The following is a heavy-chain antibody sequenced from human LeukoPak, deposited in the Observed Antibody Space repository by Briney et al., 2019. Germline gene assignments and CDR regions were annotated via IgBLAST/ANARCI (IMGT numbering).Heavy chain of an antibody. V-gene: IGHV3-23*01. D-gene: IGHD2-8*01. Sequence: GGSLRLSCTASGFTFSSYAMSWLRQAPGNGLKWVSAISGSGTSTYYSDSVKGRFTISRDNSKNTLYLQMNSLRAEDTAVYYCAKDGYCTNGVCYRYSWDPTPFDYWGQGTLVTVSS. CDR1: GFTFSSYA. CDR2: ISGSGTST. J-gene: IGHJ4*02. CDR3: AKDGYCTNGVCYRYSWDPTPFDY.